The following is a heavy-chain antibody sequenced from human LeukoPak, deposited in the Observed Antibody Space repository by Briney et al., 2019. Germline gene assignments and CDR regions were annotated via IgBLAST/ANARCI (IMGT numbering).Heavy chain of an antibody. CDR3: ARGGYNSYYYYYYMDV. D-gene: IGHD5-24*01. CDR2: IYTSGST. J-gene: IGHJ6*03. V-gene: IGHV4-61*09. Sequence: SETLSLTCTVSGGSIGSGNYYWSWIRQPAGKGLEWIGHIYTSGSTNYNPSLKSRVTISIDTSKNQFSLQLSSVTAADTAVYYCARGGYNSYYYYYYMDVWGKGTTVTVSS. CDR1: GGSIGSGNYY.